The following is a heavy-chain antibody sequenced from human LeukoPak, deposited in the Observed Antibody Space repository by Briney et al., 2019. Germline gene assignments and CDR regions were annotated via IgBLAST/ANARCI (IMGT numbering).Heavy chain of an antibody. CDR2: IYYSGST. D-gene: IGHD6-6*01. V-gene: IGHV4-59*01. CDR1: GASINNYY. Sequence: SETLSLTCTVSGASINNYYCSWIRQPPGKGLEWIGYIYYSGSTNYKASLKSRVTISKDTSKNQISLKLTAVTAADTAVYHCARGSNWLDPWGQGTLVTVSS. J-gene: IGHJ5*02. CDR3: ARGSNWLDP.